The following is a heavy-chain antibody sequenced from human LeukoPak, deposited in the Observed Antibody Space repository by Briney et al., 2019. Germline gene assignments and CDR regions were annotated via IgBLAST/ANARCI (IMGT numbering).Heavy chain of an antibody. V-gene: IGHV1-8*01. J-gene: IGHJ3*02. CDR2: MNPNSGNT. CDR1: GYTFTSYD. CDR3: AREIVARDDAFDI. Sequence: ASVKVSCKASGYTFTSYDINWVRQATGQGLEWMGWMNPNSGNTGYAQKFQGRVTMTRNTSISTAYMELSSLRSEGTAVYYCAREIVARDDAFDIWGQGTMVTVSS. D-gene: IGHD2-21*01.